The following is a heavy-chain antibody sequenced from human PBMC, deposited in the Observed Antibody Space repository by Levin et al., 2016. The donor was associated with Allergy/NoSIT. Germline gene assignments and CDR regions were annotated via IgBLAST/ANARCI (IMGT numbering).Heavy chain of an antibody. Sequence: VRQMPGKGLEWMGIIYPGDSDTRYSPSFQGHVTISADKSISTAYLQWSSLKASDTAMYYCARDGGPYYYYYMDVWGKGTTVTVSS. CDR3: ARDGGPYYYYYMDV. D-gene: IGHD4-23*01. V-gene: IGHV5-51*01. CDR2: IYPGDSDT. J-gene: IGHJ6*03.